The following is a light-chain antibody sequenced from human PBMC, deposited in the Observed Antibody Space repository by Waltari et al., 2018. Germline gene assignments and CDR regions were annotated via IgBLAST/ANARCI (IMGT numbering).Light chain of an antibody. V-gene: IGLV3-21*02. CDR1: TIASNT. CDR2: DDS. J-gene: IGLJ2*01. Sequence: SYVLTQPPSESVATGPPSRATSGGNTIASNTVHWYQQRPGQAPRLVLHDDSDRPSGIPDRVSGSNSGNTATLTISRVEAGDEADYYCQVWDGSTDVVFGGGTKLTVL. CDR3: QVWDGSTDVV.